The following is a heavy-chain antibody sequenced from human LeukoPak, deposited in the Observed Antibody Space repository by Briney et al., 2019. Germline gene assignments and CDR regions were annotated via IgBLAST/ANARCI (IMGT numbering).Heavy chain of an antibody. CDR3: AKVVGGKLRFLEFYYYYMDV. J-gene: IGHJ6*03. V-gene: IGHV1-69*13. CDR1: GGTFSVYA. Sequence: SVKVSCKASGGTFSVYAISWVRQAPGQGLEWMGGVIPIFGTANYAPKFQGRVTITADESTSTAYMELSSLRFEDTAVYYCAKVVGGKLRFLEFYYYYMDVWGKGTTVTVSS. CDR2: VIPIFGTA. D-gene: IGHD3-3*01.